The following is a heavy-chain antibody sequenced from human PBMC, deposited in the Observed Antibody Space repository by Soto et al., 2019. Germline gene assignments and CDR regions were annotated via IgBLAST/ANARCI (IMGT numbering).Heavy chain of an antibody. D-gene: IGHD2-2*01. CDR2: ISYDGSNK. V-gene: IGHV3-30*18. J-gene: IGHJ3*01. Sequence: GGSLRLSCAASGFTFSSDGMHWVRQAPGKGLEWVAVISYDGSNKYYADSVKGRFTISRDNSKNTLYLQMNSLRAEDTAMYYCAKDFTGLGEYHAFEFWGPGKMVTVSS. CDR3: AKDFTGLGEYHAFEF. CDR1: GFTFSSDG.